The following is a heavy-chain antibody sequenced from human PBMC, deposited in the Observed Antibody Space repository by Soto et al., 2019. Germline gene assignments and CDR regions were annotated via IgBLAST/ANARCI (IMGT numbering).Heavy chain of an antibody. CDR3: ARGRIVVVVAATWADAFDI. J-gene: IGHJ3*02. CDR2: INHSGST. V-gene: IGHV4-34*01. Sequence: SETLSLTCAVYGGSFSGYYWSWIRQPPGKGLEWIGEINHSGSTNYNPSLKSRVTISVDTSKNQFSLKLSSVTAADTAVYYCARGRIVVVVAATWADAFDIWGQGTMVTVSS. D-gene: IGHD2-15*01. CDR1: GGSFSGYY.